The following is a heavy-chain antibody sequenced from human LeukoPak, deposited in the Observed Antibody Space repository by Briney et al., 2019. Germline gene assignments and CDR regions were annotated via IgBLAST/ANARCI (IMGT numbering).Heavy chain of an antibody. CDR2: IGAYNGNT. D-gene: IGHD3-16*02. CDR3: AREKYYDDVWGSYHAFDY. Sequence: PSVKLSCTASGYPFPSYGISWVRHAPGQGLEWMGWIGAYNGNTNYAQKLQGRVTMTTDTSTSTAYMELRSLRSDDTAVYYCAREKYYDDVWGSYHAFDYWGQGTLVTVSS. V-gene: IGHV1-18*01. CDR1: GYPFPSYG. J-gene: IGHJ4*02.